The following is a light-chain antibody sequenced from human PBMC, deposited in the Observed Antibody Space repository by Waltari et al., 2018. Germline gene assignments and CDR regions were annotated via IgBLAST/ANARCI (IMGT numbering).Light chain of an antibody. V-gene: IGLV6-57*03. CDR1: SGSIASNY. Sequence: NFMLTQPHSVSESPGKTVTISCTRSSGSIASNYVQRYQQRPGSAPPTVIYEDNQRPSGVPDRFSGSIDSSSNSASLTISGLKTEDEADYYCQSYDSNNQIFGGGTKLTVL. J-gene: IGLJ2*01. CDR3: QSYDSNNQI. CDR2: EDN.